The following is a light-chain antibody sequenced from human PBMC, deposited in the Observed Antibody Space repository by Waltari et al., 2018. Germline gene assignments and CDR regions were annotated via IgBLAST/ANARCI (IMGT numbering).Light chain of an antibody. CDR2: EVA. Sequence: QSALTQTASVSGSPGQSITISCTGVSSDVGNYAVVSWYQKHPDNPPKLIVYEVAKRPSGVSDRFSGSKSGNTASLTISGLQAEDEADYYCCSFAESDTWVFGGGTKVTVL. CDR3: CSFAESDTWV. V-gene: IGLV2-23*02. J-gene: IGLJ3*02. CDR1: SSDVGNYAV.